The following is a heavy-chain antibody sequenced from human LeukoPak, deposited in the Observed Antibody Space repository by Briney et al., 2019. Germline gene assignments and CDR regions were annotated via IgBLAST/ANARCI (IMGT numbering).Heavy chain of an antibody. CDR1: GFTFSSYG. Sequence: GGSLRLSCAASGFTFSSYGMHWVRQAPGKGLEWVAVISYDGSNKYYADSVKGRLTISRDNSKNTLYLQMNSLRAEDTAVYYCAKDRYGGNSYFDYWGQGTLVTVSS. CDR3: AKDRYGGNSYFDY. D-gene: IGHD4-23*01. CDR2: ISYDGSNK. J-gene: IGHJ4*02. V-gene: IGHV3-30*18.